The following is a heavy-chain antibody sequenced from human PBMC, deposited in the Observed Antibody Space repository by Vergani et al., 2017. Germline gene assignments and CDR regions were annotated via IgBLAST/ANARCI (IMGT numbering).Heavy chain of an antibody. V-gene: IGHV1-38-4*01. J-gene: IGHJ3*02. CDR1: GFTITSYG. CDR2: INPGNGSP. Sequence: QVQLVQSWAEVRKSGASVKVSCSFSGFTITSYGIHWVQQSPGHGLEWMGWINPGNGSPSYAKKFQGRFTMTRDMSTTTAFTDLSSLTSEDMVVYYYARRQKPTGDPSTMVRGVIIRMKDAFDIWGQGTMVTVSS. D-gene: IGHD3-10*01. CDR3: ARRQKPTGDPSTMVRGVIIRMKDAFDI.